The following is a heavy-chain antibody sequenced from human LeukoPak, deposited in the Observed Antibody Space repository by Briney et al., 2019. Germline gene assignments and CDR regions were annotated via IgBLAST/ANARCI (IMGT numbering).Heavy chain of an antibody. D-gene: IGHD6-13*01. Sequence: SETLSLTCAVYGGSFSGYYWSWIRQPPGKGLDWIGEINHCGSTNYNPSLKSRVTISVDASKNQFSLKLSSVTAADTAVYYCARGWAAAGTPGAFDIWGQGTMVTVSS. J-gene: IGHJ3*02. CDR1: GGSFSGYY. V-gene: IGHV4-34*01. CDR3: ARGWAAAGTPGAFDI. CDR2: INHCGST.